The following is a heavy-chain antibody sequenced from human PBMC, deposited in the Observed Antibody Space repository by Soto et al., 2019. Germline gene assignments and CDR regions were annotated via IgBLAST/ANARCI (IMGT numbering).Heavy chain of an antibody. J-gene: IGHJ5*02. V-gene: IGHV2-5*02. D-gene: IGHD3-16*02. CDR3: AHRSYVWGSYRLDP. CDR1: GFSLSTSGVG. Sequence: QITLKESGPTLVKPTQTLTLTCTFSGFSLSTSGVGVGWIRQPPGKALEWLALIYWDDDKRYSPSLKSRLTIXQXTXINQVVLTMTNMDPVDTATYYCAHRSYVWGSYRLDPWGQGTLVTVSS. CDR2: IYWDDDK.